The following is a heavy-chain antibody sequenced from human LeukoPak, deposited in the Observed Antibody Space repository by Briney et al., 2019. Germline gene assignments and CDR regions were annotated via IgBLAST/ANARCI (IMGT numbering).Heavy chain of an antibody. CDR2: ISGSSGST. CDR1: GFTFSSYA. J-gene: IGHJ4*02. CDR3: AKDSNYGSGLDY. Sequence: PGGSLRLSCAASGFTFSSYAMSGVRQAPGKGLEWVSAISGSSGSTYSADSVKTRFTISRDNSKNTLYLHMNSLRTEDTAVYYCAKDSNYGSGLDYWGQGTLVTASS. D-gene: IGHD3-10*01. V-gene: IGHV3-23*01.